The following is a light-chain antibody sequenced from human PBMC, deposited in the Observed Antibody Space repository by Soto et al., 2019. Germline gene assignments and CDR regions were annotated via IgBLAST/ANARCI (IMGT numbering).Light chain of an antibody. V-gene: IGLV1-47*02. CDR3: SSYAGGNNWV. CDR2: SND. J-gene: IGLJ3*02. CDR1: SSNIGSNA. Sequence: QSVLTQSPSASGTPGQKMTISCSGSSSNIGSNAVYWYQQVPGSAPRLLMHSNDQRPSGVPDRFSGSRSGTSASLAVSGLRSEDEADYYCSSYAGGNNWVFGGGTKLTVL.